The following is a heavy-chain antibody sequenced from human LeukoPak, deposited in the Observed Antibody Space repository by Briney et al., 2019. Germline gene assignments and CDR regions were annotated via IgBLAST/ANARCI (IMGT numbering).Heavy chain of an antibody. V-gene: IGHV4-4*07. Sequence: SETLSLTCTVSGGSISSYYWSWIRQPAGKGQEWIGRIYTSGSTNYNPSLKSRVTMSVDTSKNQFSLKLSSVTAADTAVYYCARGGSSWSAEYFQHWGQGTLVTVSS. CDR3: ARGGSSWSAEYFQH. J-gene: IGHJ1*01. CDR2: IYTSGST. D-gene: IGHD6-13*01. CDR1: GGSISSYY.